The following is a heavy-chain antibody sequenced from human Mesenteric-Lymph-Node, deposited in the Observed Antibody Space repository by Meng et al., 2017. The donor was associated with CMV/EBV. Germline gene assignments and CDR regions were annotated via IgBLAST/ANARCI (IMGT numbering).Heavy chain of an antibody. CDR2: ISWNSGSV. CDR3: AKDWTTVGLNGFDI. V-gene: IGHV3-9*01. CDR1: GFTFDDYA. Sequence: GGSLRLSCAASGFTFDDYAMHWVRQGPGKGLEWVSGISWNSGSVAYADSVKGRFTISRDNAKNSVYLQMNSLRAEDTALYYCAKDWTTVGLNGFDICGLGTMVTVSS. D-gene: IGHD4-23*01. J-gene: IGHJ3*02.